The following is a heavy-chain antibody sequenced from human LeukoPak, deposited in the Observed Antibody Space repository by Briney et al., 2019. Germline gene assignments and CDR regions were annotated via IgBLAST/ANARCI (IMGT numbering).Heavy chain of an antibody. D-gene: IGHD3-3*01. CDR3: ARSPSRYYDFWSRSFDP. CDR2: MNPNSGNT. Sequence: ASVKVSCKASGYTFTSYDINWVRQATGQGLEWMGWMNPNSGNTGYAQRFQGRVTITRNTSISTAYMELSSLRSEDTAVYYCARSPSRYYDFWSRSFDPWGQGTLVTVSS. CDR1: GYTFTSYD. J-gene: IGHJ5*02. V-gene: IGHV1-8*03.